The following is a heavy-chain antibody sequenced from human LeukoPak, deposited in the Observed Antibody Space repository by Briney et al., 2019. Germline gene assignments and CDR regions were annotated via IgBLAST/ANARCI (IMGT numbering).Heavy chain of an antibody. V-gene: IGHV1-2*02. CDR1: GYTFTGYY. D-gene: IGHD3-10*01. CDR2: INPNSGGT. Sequence: ASVKVSCKASGYTFTGYYMHWVRQAPGQGLEWMGWINPNSGGTNYAQKFQGRVTMTRDTSIGTAYMELSRLRSDDTAVYYCARDVTMVRGVIRDYWGQGTLVTVSS. CDR3: ARDVTMVRGVIRDY. J-gene: IGHJ4*02.